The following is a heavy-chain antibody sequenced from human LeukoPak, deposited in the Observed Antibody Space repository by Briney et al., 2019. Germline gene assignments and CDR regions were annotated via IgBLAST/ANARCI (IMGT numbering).Heavy chain of an antibody. V-gene: IGHV1-18*04. J-gene: IGHJ6*03. Sequence: ASVKVSCKSSGYTFNGYYMHWVRQAPGQGLEWMGWINAYNGNTNYAQKLKGRVAMTSDTPTSTAYMDIRSLRADNTDVYYCARDLRYSSGWSASGLDVWGNGATVT. CDR1: GYTFNGYY. D-gene: IGHD6-19*01. CDR3: ARDLRYSSGWSASGLDV. CDR2: INAYNGNT.